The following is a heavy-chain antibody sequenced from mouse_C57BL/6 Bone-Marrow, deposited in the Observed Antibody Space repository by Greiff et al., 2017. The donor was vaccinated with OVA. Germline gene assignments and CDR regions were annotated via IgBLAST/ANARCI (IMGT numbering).Heavy chain of an antibody. Sequence: EVKLVESGGDLVKPGGSLKLSCAASGFTFSSYGMSWVRQTPDKRLEWVATISSGGSYTYYPDSVKGRFTISRDNAKNTLYLQMSSLKSEDTAMYYCARHEMIRRLLSYFDYWGQGTTLTVSS. D-gene: IGHD2-3*01. CDR2: ISSGGSYT. J-gene: IGHJ2*01. V-gene: IGHV5-6*02. CDR3: ARHEMIRRLLSYFDY. CDR1: GFTFSSYG.